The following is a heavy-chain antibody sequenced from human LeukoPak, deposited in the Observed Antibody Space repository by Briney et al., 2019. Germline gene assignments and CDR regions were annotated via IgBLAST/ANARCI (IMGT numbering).Heavy chain of an antibody. CDR1: GGSISGYY. CDR2: ISYSGST. CDR3: AQWTTGAEY. Sequence: PSETLSLTCTVSGGSISGYYWSWIRQPPGKGLEWIGYISYSGSTSYYPSLKSRVTISVDTSKNQFSLKLSSVTAADTAVYYCAQWTTGAEYWGQGTLVTVSS. J-gene: IGHJ4*02. V-gene: IGHV4-59*08. D-gene: IGHD6-19*01.